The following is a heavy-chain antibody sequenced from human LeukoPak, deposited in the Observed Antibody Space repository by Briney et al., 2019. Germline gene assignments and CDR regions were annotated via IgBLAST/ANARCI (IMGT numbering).Heavy chain of an antibody. CDR2: INHSGST. V-gene: IGHV4-34*01. D-gene: IGHD3-22*01. CDR3: ARRLRITMIVVVSPIDAFDI. CDR1: GVSFSGYY. Sequence: SETLSLTCAVYGVSFSGYYWSWIRQPPGKGLEWIGEINHSGSTNYNPSLKSRVTISVDTSKNQFSLKLSSVTAADTAVYYCARRLRITMIVVVSPIDAFDIWGQGTMVTVSS. J-gene: IGHJ3*02.